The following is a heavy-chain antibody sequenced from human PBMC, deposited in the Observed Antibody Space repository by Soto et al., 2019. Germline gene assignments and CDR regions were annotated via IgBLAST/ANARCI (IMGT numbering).Heavy chain of an antibody. CDR1: GGSISGYY. D-gene: IGHD6-19*01. CDR3: GPRGAVADPRGY. V-gene: IGHV4-59*01. CDR2: MYNTGST. Sequence: SETLSLTCTVSGGSISGYYWSWIRQPPGKGLEWIGYMYNTGSTVYNPSFKSRVTISVDTSKNQFSLKLNSVTAADTAVYYCGPRGAVADPRGYWGQGTLVTVSS. J-gene: IGHJ4*02.